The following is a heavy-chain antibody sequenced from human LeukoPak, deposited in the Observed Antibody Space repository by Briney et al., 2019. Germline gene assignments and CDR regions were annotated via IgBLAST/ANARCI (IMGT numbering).Heavy chain of an antibody. J-gene: IGHJ4*02. CDR3: ARVSPTYCGGDGYYSYYFDY. Sequence: SETLSLTCAVYGGSFSGYYWSWIRQPPGKGLEWIGEINHSGSTNYNPSLKSRVTISVDTSKNQFSLKLSSVTAADTAVYYCARVSPTYCGGDGYYSYYFDYWGQGTLVTVSS. CDR1: GGSFSGYY. CDR2: INHSGST. D-gene: IGHD2-21*02. V-gene: IGHV4-34*01.